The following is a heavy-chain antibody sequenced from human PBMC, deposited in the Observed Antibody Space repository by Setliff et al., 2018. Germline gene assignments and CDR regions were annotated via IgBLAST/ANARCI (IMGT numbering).Heavy chain of an antibody. J-gene: IGHJ4*02. CDR3: SRLVRYCTTTTCQILSGAEH. CDR1: GYEFNNYG. CDR2: INGYNGNT. Sequence: ASVKVSCKASGYEFNNYGIAWVRQAPGQGLEWMGWINGYNGNTFYAPKLQGRLTMTTDASTATAYMELRSLRSDDTAIYFCSRLVRYCTTTTCQILSGAEHWGQGTLVTVS. D-gene: IGHD2-8*01. V-gene: IGHV1-18*01.